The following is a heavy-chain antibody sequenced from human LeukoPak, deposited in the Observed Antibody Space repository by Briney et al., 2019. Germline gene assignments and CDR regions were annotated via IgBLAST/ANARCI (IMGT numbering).Heavy chain of an antibody. J-gene: IGHJ6*02. V-gene: IGHV3-9*01. CDR3: ARDFEGSGSPYGMDV. D-gene: IGHD3-10*01. CDR2: ISWNSGSI. CDR1: GFTFDDYA. Sequence: GGSLRLSCAASGFTFDDYAMHWVRQAPGKGLEWVSGISWNSGSIGYADSVKGRFTISRDNAKNSLYLQMNSLRAEDTAVYYCARDFEGSGSPYGMDVWGQGTTVTVSS.